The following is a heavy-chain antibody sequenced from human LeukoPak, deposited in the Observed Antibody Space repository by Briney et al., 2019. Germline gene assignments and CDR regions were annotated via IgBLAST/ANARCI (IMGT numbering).Heavy chain of an antibody. J-gene: IGHJ3*02. CDR2: IYYSGST. D-gene: IGHD6-19*01. CDR1: GGSISSYY. V-gene: IGHV4-59*12. Sequence: SETLSLTCTVSGGSISSYYWSWIRQPPGKGLEWIGYIYYSGSTNYNPSLKSRVTIPVDTSKNQFSLKLSSVTAADTAVYYCARDVTAVAGGRGAAFDIWGQGTMVTVSS. CDR3: ARDVTAVAGGRGAAFDI.